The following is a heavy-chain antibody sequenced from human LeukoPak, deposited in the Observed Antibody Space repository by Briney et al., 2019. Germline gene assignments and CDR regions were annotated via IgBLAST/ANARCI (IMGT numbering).Heavy chain of an antibody. V-gene: IGHV3-21*01. CDR3: ARDGGSYNFDY. Sequence: GGSLRLSCAASGFTFSSYSMNWDRQAPGKGLEWVSSISSSSSYIYYADSVKGRFTISRDNAKNSLYLQMNSLRAEDTAVYYCARDGGSYNFDYWGQGTLVTVSS. CDR2: ISSSSSYI. D-gene: IGHD2-15*01. J-gene: IGHJ4*02. CDR1: GFTFSSYS.